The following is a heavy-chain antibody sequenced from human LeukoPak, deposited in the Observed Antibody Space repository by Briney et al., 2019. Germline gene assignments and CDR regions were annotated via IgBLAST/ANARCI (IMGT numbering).Heavy chain of an antibody. CDR1: GFTFSSYW. Sequence: GGSLRLSCAASGFTFSSYWMTWVRQAPGKGLEWVGRVKGKSDGGTIDYAAPVKGRFTISRDDSKTMVSLQMNSLESGDTAVYYCTTDRAISGLPIFGYWGQGTPVTVSS. CDR3: TTDRAISGLPIFGY. V-gene: IGHV3-15*01. J-gene: IGHJ4*02. CDR2: VKGKSDGGTI. D-gene: IGHD3-3*01.